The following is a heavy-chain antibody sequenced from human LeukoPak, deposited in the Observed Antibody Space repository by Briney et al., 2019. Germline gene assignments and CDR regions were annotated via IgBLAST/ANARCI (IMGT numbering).Heavy chain of an antibody. CDR1: GGSISSYY. V-gene: IGHV4-59*01. D-gene: IGHD4-23*01. CDR3: ARASVVYYYMDV. J-gene: IGHJ6*03. Sequence: PSETLSLTCTVSGGSISSYYWSWIRQPPAKGLECIGYIYYSGGTNYNPSLKSRVTISVDTSNNQFSLKLSSVTAADTAVYYCARASVVYYYMDVWGKGTTVTVSS. CDR2: IYYSGGT.